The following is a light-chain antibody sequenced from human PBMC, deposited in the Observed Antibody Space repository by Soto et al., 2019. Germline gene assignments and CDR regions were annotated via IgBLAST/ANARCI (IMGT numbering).Light chain of an antibody. CDR1: QDIRF. V-gene: IGKV1-17*01. CDR3: LQHNTYPYT. CDR2: ATS. J-gene: IGKJ2*01. Sequence: DIQMTQSPFSLSASVGDRVTITCRASQDIRFLGWFQQKPGEAPKRLIYATSNLEDGVPTRFSGSGSGTEFPLTSRSLQPEDFATYFCLQHNTYPYTFGQRTKVDIK.